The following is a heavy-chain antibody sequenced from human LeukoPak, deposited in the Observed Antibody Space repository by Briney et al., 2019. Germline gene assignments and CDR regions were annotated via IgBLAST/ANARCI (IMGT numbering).Heavy chain of an antibody. CDR2: IKPDGGEK. D-gene: IGHD2-15*01. V-gene: IGHV3-7*01. CDR1: GFTFSSYA. Sequence: PGGSLRLSCAASGFTFSSYAMSWVRQAPGKGLEWVANIKPDGGEKYCVDSVKGRFTISRDNAKKSVGLQMNSLRAEDTAVYYCVGINRAVVAPGGDAFAIWGQGTTVTVSS. CDR3: VGINRAVVAPGGDAFAI. J-gene: IGHJ3*02.